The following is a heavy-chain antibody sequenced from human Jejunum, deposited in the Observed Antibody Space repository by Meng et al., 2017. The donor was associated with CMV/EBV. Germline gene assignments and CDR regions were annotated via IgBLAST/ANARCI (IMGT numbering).Heavy chain of an antibody. CDR3: VVGHDSRKVAY. D-gene: IGHD2-15*01. J-gene: IGHJ4*02. CDR2: ICPDGT. CDR1: GTTASISH. V-gene: IGHV3-53*01. Sequence: CVVSGTTASISHMNWVRQAPGKGREWVSVICPDGTHYAGFVKGRFTISRDDSKNIVYLQMNSLGVEDTALYYCVVGHDSRKVAYWGQGTLVTVSS.